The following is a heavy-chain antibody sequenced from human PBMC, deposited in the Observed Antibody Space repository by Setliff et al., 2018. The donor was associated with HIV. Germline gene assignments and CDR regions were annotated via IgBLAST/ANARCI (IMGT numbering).Heavy chain of an antibody. V-gene: IGHV1-69*05. Sequence: ASVKVSCKASGGTFSSYVISWVRQAPGQGPEWMGGIIPMFGTGFYAQKFQGRVTITTDESRSTAYMELSSLSSEDTAVFYCARVGHSSSHHYYGMDVWGQGTTVTVSS. CDR2: IIPMFGTG. CDR1: GGTFSSYV. CDR3: ARVGHSSSHHYYGMDV. D-gene: IGHD6-13*01. J-gene: IGHJ6*02.